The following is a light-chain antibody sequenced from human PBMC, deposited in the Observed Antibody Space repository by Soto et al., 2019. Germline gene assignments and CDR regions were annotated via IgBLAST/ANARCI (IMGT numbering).Light chain of an antibody. J-gene: IGLJ1*01. Sequence: QSVLTQPASVSGSPGQAITISCSGSSSDAGAHNFVSWYQHHPGKAPKLMIYEVSNRPSGVSNRFSGSKSGNTASLTISGLQAEDEADYYCNSYTSSNTYVFGSGTKVTVL. CDR1: SSDAGAHNF. V-gene: IGLV2-14*01. CDR2: EVS. CDR3: NSYTSSNTYV.